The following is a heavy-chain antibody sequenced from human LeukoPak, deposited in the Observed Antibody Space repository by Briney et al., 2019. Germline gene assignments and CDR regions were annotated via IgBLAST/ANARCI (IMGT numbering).Heavy chain of an antibody. CDR3: ARDYTAMVYTAMRRRDY. CDR1: GYTFTGYY. J-gene: IGHJ4*02. CDR2: INPNSGGT. Sequence: ASVKVSCKASGYTFTGYYMHWVRQAPGQGLEWMGWINPNSGGTNYAQRFQGRVTMTRDTSISTAYMELSRLRSDDTAVYYCARDYTAMVYTAMRRRDYWGQGTLVTVSS. V-gene: IGHV1-2*02. D-gene: IGHD5-18*01.